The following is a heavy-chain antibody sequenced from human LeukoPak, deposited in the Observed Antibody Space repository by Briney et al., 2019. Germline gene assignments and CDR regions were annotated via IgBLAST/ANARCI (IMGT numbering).Heavy chain of an antibody. Sequence: PGGSLRLSCAASEFTFSNYRMNWVRQAPGKGLEWVSSISSSSSYIYYADSVKGRFTISRDNAKNSLYLQMNSLRAEDTAVYYCARYCSGGSCYSGAFDYWGQGTLVTVSS. CDR1: EFTFSNYR. CDR2: ISSSSSYI. V-gene: IGHV3-21*01. CDR3: ARYCSGGSCYSGAFDY. D-gene: IGHD2-15*01. J-gene: IGHJ4*02.